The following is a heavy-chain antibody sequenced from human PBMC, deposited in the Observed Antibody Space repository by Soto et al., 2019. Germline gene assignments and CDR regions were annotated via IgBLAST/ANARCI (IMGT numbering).Heavy chain of an antibody. CDR1: GFTFSGCS. D-gene: IGHD1-26*01. CDR2: INSDGSSR. V-gene: IGHV3-74*01. CDR3: AGVGLGAFDAFDV. J-gene: IGHJ3*01. Sequence: GGSLRLSCSASGFTFSGCSMHWVRQVLGKGLVWVSRINSDGSSRSYADSVKGRCTISRDNAKNTLHLQMNSLRDEETAVYYCAGVGLGAFDAFDVWGQGTLVTVSS.